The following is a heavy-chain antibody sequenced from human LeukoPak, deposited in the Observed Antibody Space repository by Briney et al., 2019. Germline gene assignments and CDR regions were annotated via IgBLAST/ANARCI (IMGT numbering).Heavy chain of an antibody. CDR2: INPNSGGT. D-gene: IGHD7-27*01. CDR1: GYTFTGYY. CDR3: AGWGSGNY. Sequence: ASVKVSCKASGYTFTGYYMHWVRQAPGQGLEWMGRINPNSGGTNYAQKLQGRVTMTRDTSISTAYMELNSLRVDDTAVYFCAGWGSGNYWGQGTLVTVSS. V-gene: IGHV1-2*06. J-gene: IGHJ4*02.